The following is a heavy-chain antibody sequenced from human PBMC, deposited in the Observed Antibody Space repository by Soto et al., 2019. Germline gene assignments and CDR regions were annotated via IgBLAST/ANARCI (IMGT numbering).Heavy chain of an antibody. J-gene: IGHJ4*02. V-gene: IGHV4-39*01. CDR3: ARHGMDYYDSSGYYYSPYYFDY. CDR1: GGSISSRSYY. D-gene: IGHD3-22*01. Sequence: QLQLQGSGPGLVKPSEPLSLTCTVSGGSISSRSYYGGWIRQPPGKGLEGMGGIYYSGSTYYNPSLKSRVTISVDTSKNQFSLKLSSVTAADTAVYYCARHGMDYYDSSGYYYSPYYFDYWGQGTLVTVSS. CDR2: IYYSGST.